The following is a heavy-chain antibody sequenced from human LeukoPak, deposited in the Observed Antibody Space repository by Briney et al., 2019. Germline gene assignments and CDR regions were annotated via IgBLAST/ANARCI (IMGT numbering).Heavy chain of an antibody. V-gene: IGHV3-21*01. CDR2: ITGSSSYI. CDR1: AFTFSSYS. CDR3: VRGGFGDY. D-gene: IGHD5-12*01. Sequence: GGSLRLSCAASAFTFSSYSMNWVRQAPGKGLEWVSSITGSSSYIYYADSVKGRFTISRDNAKNSLYLQMNSLRAEETAVYYCVRGGFGDYWGQGTLVTVSS. J-gene: IGHJ4*02.